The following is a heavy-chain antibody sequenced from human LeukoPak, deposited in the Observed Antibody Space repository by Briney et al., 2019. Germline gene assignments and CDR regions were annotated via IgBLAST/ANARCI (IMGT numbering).Heavy chain of an antibody. Sequence: GGSLRLSCAASGITFRSYWMNWVRQAPGKGLEWVASMNQDGSGKNYVDSVKGRFTVSGDNAKKYLQMNSLRAEDTAVYYCAMNWNVPPRDYWGQGTLVTVSS. CDR2: MNQDGSGK. CDR3: AMNWNVPPRDY. V-gene: IGHV3-7*01. D-gene: IGHD1-1*01. J-gene: IGHJ4*02. CDR1: GITFRSYW.